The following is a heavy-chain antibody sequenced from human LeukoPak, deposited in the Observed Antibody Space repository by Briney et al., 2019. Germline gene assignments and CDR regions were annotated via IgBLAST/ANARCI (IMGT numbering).Heavy chain of an antibody. J-gene: IGHJ6*03. CDR1: GGSISSGSYY. CDR2: IYTSGST. V-gene: IGHV4-61*02. CDR3: ASEQWLDYYYYMDV. Sequence: KPSQTLSLTCTVSGGSISSGSYYWSWIRQPAGKGLEWIGRIYTSGSTNYNPSLKSRVTISVDTSKNQFSLKLSSVTAADTAVYYCASEQWLDYYYYMDVWGKGTTVTISS. D-gene: IGHD6-19*01.